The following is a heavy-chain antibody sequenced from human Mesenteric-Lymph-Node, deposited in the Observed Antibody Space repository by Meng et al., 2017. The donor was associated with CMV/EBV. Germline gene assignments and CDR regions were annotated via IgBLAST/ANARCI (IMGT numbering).Heavy chain of an antibody. CDR3: ARDPSFSSHVPYFDS. V-gene: IGHV3-21*01. CDR2: ITGSSDYI. CDR1: GFTFSAYS. D-gene: IGHD6-13*01. Sequence: GESLKISCVASGFTFSAYSMDWVRQAPGKGLEWVASITGSSDYIHSADSVRGRFTISRDNAKNSLSLQMNGLRAEDTVVYFCARDPSFSSHVPYFDSWGQGTLVTVSS. J-gene: IGHJ4*02.